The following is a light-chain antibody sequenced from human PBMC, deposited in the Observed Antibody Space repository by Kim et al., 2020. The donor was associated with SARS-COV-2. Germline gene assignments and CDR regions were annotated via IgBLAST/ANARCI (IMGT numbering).Light chain of an antibody. CDR3: QQYNNWYT. V-gene: IGKV3-15*01. CDR2: DAS. J-gene: IGKJ2*01. Sequence: LSVTPAGRSTLSCRASQRINSNLAWYQQRPGQAPSLLIYDASTRSTGIPARFSGSGSGTEFTLTISSLQSEDLAVYHCQQYNNWYTFGQGTKLEI. CDR1: QRINSN.